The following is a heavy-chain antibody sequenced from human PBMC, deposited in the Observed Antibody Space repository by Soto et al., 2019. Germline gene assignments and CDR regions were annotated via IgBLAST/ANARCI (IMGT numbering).Heavy chain of an antibody. CDR2: IYYSGNT. V-gene: IGHV4-39*01. D-gene: IGHD6-19*01. J-gene: IGHJ4*02. CDR3: ARHVQYSSGWPDY. Sequence: QLQLQESGPGLVKPSETLSLTCIVSGGSISSSSYYWGWIRQPPGKGLEWIGNIYYSGNTYYNPSLKSRVTISVDTSKNQFSLKLSSVTAADTAVYYCARHVQYSSGWPDYWGQGTLVTVSS. CDR1: GGSISSSSYY.